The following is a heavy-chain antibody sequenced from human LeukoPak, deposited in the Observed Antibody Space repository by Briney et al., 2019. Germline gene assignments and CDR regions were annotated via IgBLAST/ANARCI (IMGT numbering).Heavy chain of an antibody. CDR3: ARVEDSGYDFFAS. CDR2: IMQEGSEK. V-gene: IGHV3-7*03. Sequence: GGSLRLSCAASGFTFSRYWMSWVRQAPGKGRERVANIMQEGSEKFYVLSLRSRFTISRDSAKNSLYLQMNSLRAEDTAVYYCARVEDSGYDFFASWGQGTLVTVSS. D-gene: IGHD5-12*01. J-gene: IGHJ4*02. CDR1: GFTFSRYW.